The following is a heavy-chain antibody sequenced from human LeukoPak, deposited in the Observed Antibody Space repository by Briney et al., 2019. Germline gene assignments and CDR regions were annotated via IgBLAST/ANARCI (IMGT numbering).Heavy chain of an antibody. D-gene: IGHD1-1*01. CDR1: GFTFSTFW. J-gene: IGHJ4*02. CDR2: IKVDGSEK. Sequence: GGSLRLSCAASGFTFSTFWMSWVRQAPGKGLEWVADIKVDGSEKYYVDSMKGRFTVSRDNAKNSLYLQMDSLRAEDTAVYYCARGGTFVSDYWGQGTLVTVSS. V-gene: IGHV3-7*01. CDR3: ARGGTFVSDY.